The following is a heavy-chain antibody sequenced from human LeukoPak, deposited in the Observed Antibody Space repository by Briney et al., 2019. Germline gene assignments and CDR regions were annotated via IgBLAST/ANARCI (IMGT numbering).Heavy chain of an antibody. D-gene: IGHD3-10*01. Sequence: GGSLRLSCAASGFNFDDYAMDWVRQAPGRGLEWVSLISGDGGITYYADFVKGRFTISRDNSKNSLYLQMNSLRTEDTALYYCATPQHYGRGDFDYWGQGTLVTVSS. CDR1: GFNFDDYA. CDR2: ISGDGGIT. CDR3: ATPQHYGRGDFDY. J-gene: IGHJ4*02. V-gene: IGHV3-43*02.